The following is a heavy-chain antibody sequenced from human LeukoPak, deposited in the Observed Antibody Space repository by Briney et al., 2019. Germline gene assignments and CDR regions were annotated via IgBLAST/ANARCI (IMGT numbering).Heavy chain of an antibody. J-gene: IGHJ4*02. V-gene: IGHV1-69*05. D-gene: IGHD6-19*01. CDR2: IIPIFGTA. Sequence: ASVKVSCKASGGTFSSYAISWVRQAPGQGLESMGRIIPIFGTANYAQKFQGRVTITTDESTSTAYMELSSLRSEDTAVYYCASCYSSGWYGVLDYWGQGTLVTVSS. CDR1: GGTFSSYA. CDR3: ASCYSSGWYGVLDY.